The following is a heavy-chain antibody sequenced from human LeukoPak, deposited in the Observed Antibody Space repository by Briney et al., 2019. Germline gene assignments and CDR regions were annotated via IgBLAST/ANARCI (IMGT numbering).Heavy chain of an antibody. J-gene: IGHJ4*02. CDR3: ARDRGYTQDY. V-gene: IGHV3-74*01. CDR1: GFTFSAYW. D-gene: IGHD5-12*01. Sequence: GGSLRLSCAASGFTFSAYWMHWVRQAPGKGLVWVSHITSDGSSTSYADSVKGRFTISRDNAKNTLYLQMNSLRAEDTAVYFCARDRGYTQDYWGQGTLVTVSS. CDR2: ITSDGSST.